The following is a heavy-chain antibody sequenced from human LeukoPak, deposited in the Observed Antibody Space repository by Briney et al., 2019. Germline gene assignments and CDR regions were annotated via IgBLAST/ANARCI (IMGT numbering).Heavy chain of an antibody. J-gene: IGHJ3*02. CDR3: ARREQLVEGDAFDI. CDR2: IFPADSDT. CDR1: GYSFTSYW. D-gene: IGHD6-13*01. V-gene: IGHV5-51*01. Sequence: GESLQISCKASGYSFTSYWIGWVRQMPGKGLEWMGIIFPADSDTRYSPSYQGQVTISADKSISTAYLQWSSLKASDTAMYYCARREQLVEGDAFDIWGQGTMVTVSS.